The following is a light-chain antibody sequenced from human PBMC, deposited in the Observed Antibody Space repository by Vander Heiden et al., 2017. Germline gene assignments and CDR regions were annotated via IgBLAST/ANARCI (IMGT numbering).Light chain of an antibody. J-gene: IGLJ3*02. CDR1: KLGDKS. CDR2: QDS. Sequence: SYQLPQSPSVPVSPGQIASITCSVDKLGDKSACWYQQKAGQSPVLVIYQDSKRPSGIPERFSGCNSGNTATLTISGTQAMDEADYYCQAWDSRNGVFGGGTKLTVL. CDR3: QAWDSRNGV. V-gene: IGLV3-1*01.